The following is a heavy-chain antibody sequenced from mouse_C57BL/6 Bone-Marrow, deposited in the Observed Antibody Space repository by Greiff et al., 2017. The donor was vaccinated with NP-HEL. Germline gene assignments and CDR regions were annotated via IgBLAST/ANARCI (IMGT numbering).Heavy chain of an antibody. Sequence: QVQLQQPGAELVKPGASVKMSCKASGYTFTSYWITWVKQRPGQGLEWIGDIYPGSGSTNYNEKFKSKATLTVDTSNCTAYMQLSSLTSEDSAVYYCAGYYYGPAMDYWGQGTSVTVSS. CDR3: AGYYYGPAMDY. CDR2: IYPGSGST. CDR1: GYTFTSYW. J-gene: IGHJ4*01. D-gene: IGHD1-1*01. V-gene: IGHV1-55*01.